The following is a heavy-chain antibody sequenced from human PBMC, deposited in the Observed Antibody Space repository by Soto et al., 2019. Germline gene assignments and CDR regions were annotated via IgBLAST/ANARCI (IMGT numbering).Heavy chain of an antibody. CDR1: GGSISRYD. D-gene: IGHD6-19*01. CDR2: IYYSGST. Sequence: PSGTLSLTCTVPGGSISRYDWSWIRQPPGKGLEWIGYIYYSGSTNYNPSLKSRVTISVDTSKNQFSLKVSSVTAADTAVYYCASMRLSITVAAQGNWFDPWGQGTLVTVSS. CDR3: ASMRLSITVAAQGNWFDP. V-gene: IGHV4-59*01. J-gene: IGHJ5*02.